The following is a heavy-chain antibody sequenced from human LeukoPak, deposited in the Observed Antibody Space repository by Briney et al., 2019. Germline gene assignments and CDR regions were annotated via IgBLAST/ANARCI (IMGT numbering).Heavy chain of an antibody. CDR3: ARGLGMTTLFRDRNY. CDR2: INHSGST. D-gene: IGHD4-11*01. Sequence: SETLSLTCAVYGGSFSGYYWSWIRQPPGKGLEWIGEINHSGSTNYNPSLKSRVTISVDTSKNQFSLKLSSVTAADTAVYYCARGLGMTTLFRDRNYWGQGTLVTVSS. V-gene: IGHV4-34*01. CDR1: GGSFSGYY. J-gene: IGHJ4*02.